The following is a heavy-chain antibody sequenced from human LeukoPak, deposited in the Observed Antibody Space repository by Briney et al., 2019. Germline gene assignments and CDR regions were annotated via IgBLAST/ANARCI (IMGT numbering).Heavy chain of an antibody. V-gene: IGHV3-23*01. Sequence: GGSLRLSCAASGFTFSSYGMSWVRQAPGKGLEWVSAISGSGGSTYYADSVKGRFTISRDNSKNTLYLQMNSLRAEDTAVYYCAKGPTGDDYFDSWGQGTLVTVSS. CDR3: AKGPTGDDYFDS. D-gene: IGHD4-17*01. CDR2: ISGSGGST. CDR1: GFTFSSYG. J-gene: IGHJ4*02.